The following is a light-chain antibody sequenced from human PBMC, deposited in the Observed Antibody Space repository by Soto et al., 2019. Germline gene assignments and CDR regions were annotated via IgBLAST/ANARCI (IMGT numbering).Light chain of an antibody. J-gene: IGLJ3*02. CDR3: QSYDSSLSAWV. CDR2: GNT. CDR1: SSNIGAGYD. V-gene: IGLV1-40*01. Sequence: QSVLTQPPSVSGAPGQRVTIFCTGSSSNIGAGYDVHWYKQLPGTAPKLLIYGNTNRPSGVPDRFSASKSATSASLAITGLQAEDEADYYCQSYDSSLSAWVFGGGTKLTVL.